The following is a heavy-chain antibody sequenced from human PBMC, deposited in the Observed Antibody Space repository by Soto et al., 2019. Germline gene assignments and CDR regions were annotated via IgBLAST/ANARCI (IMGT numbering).Heavy chain of an antibody. Sequence: RLSCAASGFTFSSYAMHWVRQAPGKGLEWVANIKQDGSEKYYVDSVKGRFTISRDNAKNSLYLQMNSLRAEDTAVYYCARDCYGGNSDAFDTWGQGTMVTVSS. V-gene: IGHV3-7*04. CDR1: GFTFSSYA. J-gene: IGHJ3*02. CDR3: ARDCYGGNSDAFDT. D-gene: IGHD4-17*01. CDR2: IKQDGSEK.